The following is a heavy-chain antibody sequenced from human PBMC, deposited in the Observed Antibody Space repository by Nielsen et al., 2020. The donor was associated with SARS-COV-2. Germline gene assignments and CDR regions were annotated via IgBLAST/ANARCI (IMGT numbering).Heavy chain of an antibody. CDR1: GGSISSFY. J-gene: IGHJ6*02. V-gene: IGHV4-59*01. CDR2: ISNTGNT. CDR3: ARDHGYNYAYGHYYYGMDV. D-gene: IGHD5-24*01. Sequence: SETLSLTCTLSGGSISSFYWSWIRQPPERGLEWIGYISNTGNTNYNPSLQSRVTISVDTSKNQFSLKLSSVTAADTAVYYCARDHGYNYAYGHYYYGMDVWGQGTTVTVSS.